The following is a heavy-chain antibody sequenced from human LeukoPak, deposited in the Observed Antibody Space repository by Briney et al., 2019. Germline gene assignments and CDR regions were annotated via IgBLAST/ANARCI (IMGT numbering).Heavy chain of an antibody. CDR2: TYYSGST. CDR1: SGSISSSSYY. J-gene: IGHJ4*02. V-gene: IGHV4-39*01. CDR3: ARATIFGVVITLDY. D-gene: IGHD3-3*01. Sequence: SETLSLTCTVSSGSISSSSYYWGWIRQPPGKGLEWIGSTYYSGSTYYNPSLKSRVTISVDTSKNQFSLKLSSVTAADRAVYYCARATIFGVVITLDYWGQGTLVTVSS.